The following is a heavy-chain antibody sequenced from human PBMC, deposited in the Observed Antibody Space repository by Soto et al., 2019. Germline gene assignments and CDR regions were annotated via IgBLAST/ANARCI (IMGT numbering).Heavy chain of an antibody. CDR2: INHSGST. J-gene: IGHJ4*02. D-gene: IGHD3-10*01. CDR1: GGSFSGYY. CDR3: ARELTVGGSGSYSFDY. V-gene: IGHV4-34*01. Sequence: SETLSLTCAVYGGSFSGYYWSWIRQPPGKGLEWIGEINHSGSTNYNPSLKSRVTISVDTSKNQFSLKLSSVTAADTALYYCARELTVGGSGSYSFDYWGQGTLVTVSS.